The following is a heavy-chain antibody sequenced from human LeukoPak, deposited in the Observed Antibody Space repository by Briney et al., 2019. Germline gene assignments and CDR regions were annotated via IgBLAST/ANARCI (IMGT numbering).Heavy chain of an antibody. CDR3: ARGRPHGNDY. CDR1: GFTFSSYW. CDR2: IASDGSST. Sequence: GGSLRLSCAASGFTFSSYWMNWVRHAPGKGLVWVSRIASDGSSTTYADSVKGRFSISRDNAKNTLYLQMNSLRVEDTAVYYCARGRPHGNDYWGQGTLVTVSS. V-gene: IGHV3-74*01. D-gene: IGHD4-23*01. J-gene: IGHJ4*02.